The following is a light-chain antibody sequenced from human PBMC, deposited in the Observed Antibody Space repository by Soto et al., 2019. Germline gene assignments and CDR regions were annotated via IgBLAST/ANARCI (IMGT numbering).Light chain of an antibody. Sequence: SAEEGAPRSRRTIQSVNTKYLAWYQQKPGQAPRLLILGASTRATGIPARFSGSGSGTESNLSVMRFRSSGFAVFSSKEYKESPAWTVGQGTRLEIK. V-gene: IGKV3-15*01. CDR2: GAS. J-gene: IGKJ5*01. CDR1: QSVNTKY. CDR3: KEYKESPAWT.